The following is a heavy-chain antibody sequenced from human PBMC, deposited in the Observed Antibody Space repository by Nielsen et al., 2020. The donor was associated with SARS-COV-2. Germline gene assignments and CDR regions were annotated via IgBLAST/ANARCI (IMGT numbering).Heavy chain of an antibody. CDR2: NKSDGRST. V-gene: IGHV3-74*01. Sequence: GESLKISCAASAFPFSTYWMHWVRQAPGKGPVWVSRNKSDGRSTSYADSVKGRFTISRDNAKNTLYLQMNSLRDEDTAVYYCVRGLQVPNGLAHRWGQGTLVTVSS. CDR1: AFPFSTYW. D-gene: IGHD3-16*01. CDR3: VRGLQVPNGLAHR. J-gene: IGHJ4*02.